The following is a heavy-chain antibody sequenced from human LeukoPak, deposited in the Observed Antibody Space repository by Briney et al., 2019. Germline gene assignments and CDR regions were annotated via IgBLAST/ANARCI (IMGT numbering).Heavy chain of an antibody. CDR1: GFTFSSYA. CDR2: ISGSGGST. V-gene: IGHV3-23*01. J-gene: IGHJ4*02. D-gene: IGHD6-13*01. Sequence: GGSLRLSCAASGFTFSSYAMSWVRQAPGKGLEWVSVISGSGGSTYYADSVKGRFTISSDNSENTLYLQMNSLRAEDTAVYYCAKQADYASSWCYFDYWGQGTLVTVSS. CDR3: AKQADYASSWCYFDY.